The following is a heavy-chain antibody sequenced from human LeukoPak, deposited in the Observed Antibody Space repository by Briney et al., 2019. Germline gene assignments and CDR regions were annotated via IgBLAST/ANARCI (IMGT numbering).Heavy chain of an antibody. CDR2: INHSGST. D-gene: IGHD3-9*01. Sequence: SETPSLTCAVYGGSFSGYYWSWIRQPPGKGLEWIGEINHSGSTNYNPSLKSRVTISVDTSKNQFSLKLSSVTAADTAVYYCARERTVLRYFDWFRRGVCFDYWGQGTLVTVSS. J-gene: IGHJ4*02. CDR3: ARERTVLRYFDWFRRGVCFDY. V-gene: IGHV4-34*01. CDR1: GGSFSGYY.